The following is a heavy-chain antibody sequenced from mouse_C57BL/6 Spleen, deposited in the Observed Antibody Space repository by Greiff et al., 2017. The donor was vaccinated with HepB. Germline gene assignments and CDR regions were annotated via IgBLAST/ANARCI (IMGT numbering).Heavy chain of an antibody. CDR2: FYPGSGSI. CDR3: ARHEDPPLRGNWYFDV. D-gene: IGHD1-1*01. Sequence: VKLMESGAELVKPGASVKLSCKASGYTFTEYTIHWVKQRSGQGLEWIGWFYPGSGSIKYNEKFKDKATLTADKSSSTVYMELSRLTSEDSAVYFCARHEDPPLRGNWYFDVWGTGTTVTVSS. V-gene: IGHV1-62-2*01. CDR1: GYTFTEYT. J-gene: IGHJ1*03.